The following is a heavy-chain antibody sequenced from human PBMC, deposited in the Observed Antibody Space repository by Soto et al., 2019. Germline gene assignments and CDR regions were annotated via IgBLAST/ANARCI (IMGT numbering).Heavy chain of an antibody. D-gene: IGHD6-19*01. CDR1: GYTFSDYW. CDR2: IYAGDSDP. CDR3: ARQHPLDSSAWYN. V-gene: IGHV5-51*01. Sequence: GESLKISCQGSGYTFSDYWIGWVRQVPGKGLERVGTIYAGDSDPRYSPSFEGQVTMSVDKSISTAYLHWSSLKASDSAIYYCARQHPLDSSAWYNWGQGTLVTVSS. J-gene: IGHJ4*02.